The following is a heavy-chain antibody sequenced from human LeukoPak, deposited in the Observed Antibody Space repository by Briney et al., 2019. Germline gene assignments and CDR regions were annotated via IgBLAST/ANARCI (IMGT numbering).Heavy chain of an antibody. V-gene: IGHV3-30*04. D-gene: IGHD5-24*01. CDR1: GFTFSSYA. CDR2: ISYDGSNK. J-gene: IGHJ3*02. CDR3: AKDIRRDGSPDAFDI. Sequence: PGGSLRLSCAASGFTFSSYAMHWVRQAPGKGLEWVAVISYDGSNKYYADSVKGRFTISRDNSKNTLYLQMKSLRIEDTAVYYCAKDIRRDGSPDAFDIWGQGTMVTVSS.